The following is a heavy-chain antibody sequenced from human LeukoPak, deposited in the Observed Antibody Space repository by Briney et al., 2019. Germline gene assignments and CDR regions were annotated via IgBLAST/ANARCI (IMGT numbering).Heavy chain of an antibody. D-gene: IGHD3-10*02. Sequence: DPGGALRLSCAAHGFTFSNYDMTSVRQAPGKVLEWVSYISSSGSTIYYADSVKGRFTISRDNAKNSLYLQVNSLRAEDTAVYYCAERGITMIGGVWGKGTTVTISS. CDR2: ISSSGSTI. CDR1: GFTFSNYD. CDR3: AERGITMIGGV. V-gene: IGHV3-48*03. J-gene: IGHJ6*04.